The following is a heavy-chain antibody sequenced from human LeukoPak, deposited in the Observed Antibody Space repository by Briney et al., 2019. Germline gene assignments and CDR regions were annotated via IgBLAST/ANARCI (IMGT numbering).Heavy chain of an antibody. CDR2: IESKTDGGTT. Sequence: GGSLRLSYAASGFTFSSSAMSWVRQAPGKGLEWVGRIESKTDGGTTDYAAPVKDRFTISRDDSKNTLYLQMNSLKTEDTAVYYCTTDRGAYFDYWGQGTLVTVSS. J-gene: IGHJ4*02. CDR1: GFTFSSSA. CDR3: TTDRGAYFDY. D-gene: IGHD1-26*01. V-gene: IGHV3-15*04.